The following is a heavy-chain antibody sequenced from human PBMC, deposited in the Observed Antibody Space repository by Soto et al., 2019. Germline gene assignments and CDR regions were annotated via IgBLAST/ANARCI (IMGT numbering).Heavy chain of an antibody. V-gene: IGHV3-23*01. CDR3: AKARSGSYWYYYGMDV. CDR1: GFTFSSYA. D-gene: IGHD1-26*01. CDR2: ISGSGGIT. Sequence: LRLSFAASGFTFSSYAMSWVRQAPGKGLEWVSAISGSGGITYYADSVKGRFTISRDNSKNTLYLQMNSLRAEDTAVYYCAKARSGSYWYYYGMDVWGQGTTVTVSS. J-gene: IGHJ6*02.